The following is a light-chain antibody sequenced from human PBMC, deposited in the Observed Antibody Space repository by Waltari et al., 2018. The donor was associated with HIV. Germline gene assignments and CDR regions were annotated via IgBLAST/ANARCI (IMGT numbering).Light chain of an antibody. CDR3: QQYGSSPRT. CDR1: QSVSSNY. V-gene: IGKV3-20*01. CDR2: GPS. J-gene: IGKJ1*01. Sequence: IVLTQSPGTLSLSPGERATLSCMASQSVSSNYLAWYQLKPGQAPRLLIYGPSSRATGIPDRCSGSGSGTDFTLTITRLEPEDFAVYYCQQYGSSPRTFGQGTKVEIK.